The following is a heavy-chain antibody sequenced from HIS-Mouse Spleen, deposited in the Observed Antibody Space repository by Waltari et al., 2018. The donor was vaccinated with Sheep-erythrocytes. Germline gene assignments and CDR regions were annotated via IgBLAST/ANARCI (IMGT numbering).Heavy chain of an antibody. Sequence: QVQLVQSGAEVKKRGSSVKVSCKASVATFSSYAISWVRQAPGQGLEWMGRIIPILGIANYAQKFQGRVTITADKSTSTAYMELSSLRSEDTAVYYCAQTGATTPHFDYWGQGTLVTVSS. CDR2: IIPILGIA. V-gene: IGHV1-69*04. J-gene: IGHJ4*02. CDR1: VATFSSYA. D-gene: IGHD1-26*01. CDR3: AQTGATTPHFDY.